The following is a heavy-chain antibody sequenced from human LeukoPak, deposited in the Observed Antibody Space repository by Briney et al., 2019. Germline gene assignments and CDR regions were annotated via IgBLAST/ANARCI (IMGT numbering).Heavy chain of an antibody. Sequence: GGSLRLSCAASGFTFSSYWMHWVRQAPGKGLEWVSSIFPSGGEVHYADSVRGRFTISRDNSKSTLYLQMNSLRAEDTAVYYCARIGASSWYEDYWGQGTLVTVSS. CDR1: GFTFSSYW. CDR3: ARIGASSWYEDY. J-gene: IGHJ4*02. CDR2: IFPSGGEV. V-gene: IGHV3-21*04. D-gene: IGHD6-13*01.